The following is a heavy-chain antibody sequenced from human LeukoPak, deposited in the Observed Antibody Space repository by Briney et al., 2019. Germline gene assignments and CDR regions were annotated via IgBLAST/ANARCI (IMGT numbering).Heavy chain of an antibody. CDR1: GFTFGDYA. CDR3: TSDGSYDY. V-gene: IGHV3-49*04. Sequence: GGSLRLSCTASGFTFGDYAMDWVRQAPGKGLEWVGFIRSKAYGGTTEYAASVKGRFTISRDDSKSIAYLQMNSLKSEDTAVYYCTSDGSYDYWGQGTLVTVSS. CDR2: IRSKAYGGTT. J-gene: IGHJ4*02. D-gene: IGHD2-2*03.